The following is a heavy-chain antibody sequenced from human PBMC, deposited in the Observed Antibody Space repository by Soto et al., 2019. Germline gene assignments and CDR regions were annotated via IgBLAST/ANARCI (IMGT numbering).Heavy chain of an antibody. CDR1: GGSISSSSYY. Sequence: QLQLQESGPGLVKPSETLSLTCTVSGGSISSSSYYWGWIRQPPGKGLEWIGSIYYSGSTYYNPSLKSRVTLSVDTSKNQFSLKLSSVTAADTAVYYCARLVCSGGSCQYYFDYWGQGTLVTVSS. V-gene: IGHV4-39*01. D-gene: IGHD2-15*01. CDR2: IYYSGST. CDR3: ARLVCSGGSCQYYFDY. J-gene: IGHJ4*02.